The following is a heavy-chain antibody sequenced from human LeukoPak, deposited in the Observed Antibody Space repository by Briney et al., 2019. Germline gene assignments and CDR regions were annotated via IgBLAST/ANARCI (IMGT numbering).Heavy chain of an antibody. CDR2: RSPNSGNT. V-gene: IGHV1-8*01. Sequence: GASVKVSCTASGYTFTSCDINWVRQATGQGLEWMGWRSPNSGNTGYGQSFQGRITMTRDISIRTAYMELSNLTSEDTAIYYCTRGSSDRRVNWGQGTLVTVS. CDR1: GYTFTSCD. J-gene: IGHJ4*02. CDR3: TRGSSDRRVN. D-gene: IGHD2-21*02.